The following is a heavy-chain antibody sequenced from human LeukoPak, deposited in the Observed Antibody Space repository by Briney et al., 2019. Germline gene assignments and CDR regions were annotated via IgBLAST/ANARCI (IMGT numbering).Heavy chain of an antibody. Sequence: GGSLRLSCAASGFTFSSYAMHWVRQAPGKGLEWAAVISSDGDTKYYADSVKGRFTISRDNSNNTLYLQMNSLRADDTAIYYCARRRIVGSTDDAFDIWGQGTMVTLSS. V-gene: IGHV3-30-3*01. J-gene: IGHJ3*02. CDR1: GFTFSSYA. D-gene: IGHD1-26*01. CDR3: ARRRIVGSTDDAFDI. CDR2: ISSDGDTK.